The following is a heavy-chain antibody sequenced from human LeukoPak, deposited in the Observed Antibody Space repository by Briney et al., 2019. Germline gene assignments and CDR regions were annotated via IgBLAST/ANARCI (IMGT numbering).Heavy chain of an antibody. V-gene: IGHV4-61*01. D-gene: IGHD3-16*01. CDR3: ARGGGFGDTDAFDI. CDR1: GGSVSSGSYY. J-gene: IGHJ3*02. Sequence: SETLSLTCTVSGGSVSSGSYYWSWIRQPPGKGLEWIGYIYYSGSTNYNPSLKSRVTISVDTSKNQFSLKLSSVTAADTAVYYCARGGGFGDTDAFDIWGQGTMVTVSS. CDR2: IYYSGST.